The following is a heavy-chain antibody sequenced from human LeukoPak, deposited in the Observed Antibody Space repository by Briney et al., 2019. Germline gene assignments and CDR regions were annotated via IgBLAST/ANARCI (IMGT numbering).Heavy chain of an antibody. CDR3: ARGVTMVRGVIPTRGYYYYGMDV. D-gene: IGHD3-10*01. J-gene: IGHJ6*02. CDR2: IIPILGTA. CDR1: GGTFSSYA. V-gene: IGHV1-69*13. Sequence: SVKVSCKASGGTFSSYAISWVRQAPGQGLEWMGGIIPILGTANYAQKFQGRVTITADESTSTAYMELSSLRSEDTAVYYCARGVTMVRGVIPTRGYYYYGMDVWGQGTTVTVSS.